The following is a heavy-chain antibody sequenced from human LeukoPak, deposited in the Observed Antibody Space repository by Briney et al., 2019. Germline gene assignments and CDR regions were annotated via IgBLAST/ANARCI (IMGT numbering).Heavy chain of an antibody. V-gene: IGHV3-11*01. CDR3: ARVRLTMVRDPDAFDI. CDR2: ISSSGSPI. Sequence: GGSLRLSCAASGFTFSDYYMSWIRQAPGKGLEWVSYISSSGSPIYYADSVKGRFTISRDNAKNSLYLQMNSLRAEDTAVYYCARVRLTMVRDPDAFDIWGQGTMVTVSS. J-gene: IGHJ3*02. CDR1: GFTFSDYY. D-gene: IGHD3-10*01.